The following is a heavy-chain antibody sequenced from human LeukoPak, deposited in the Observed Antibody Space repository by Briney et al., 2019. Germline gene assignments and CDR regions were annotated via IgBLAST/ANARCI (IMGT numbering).Heavy chain of an antibody. CDR2: ISGSISSK. J-gene: IGHJ6*02. Sequence: GGSLTLSCAASGFGFSSYTMNWVRQAPGKGLEWVSSISGSISSKLYAESVKGRFTISRDNAKNSLYLQMNILRAEDTAVYYCVSGSYEGGYYGMDVWGQGTTVTVSS. CDR1: GFGFSSYT. CDR3: VSGSYEGGYYGMDV. V-gene: IGHV3-21*01. D-gene: IGHD1-26*01.